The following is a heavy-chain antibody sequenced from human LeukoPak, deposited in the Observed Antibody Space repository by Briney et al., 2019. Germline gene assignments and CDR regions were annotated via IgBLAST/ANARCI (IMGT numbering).Heavy chain of an antibody. J-gene: IGHJ4*02. Sequence: PGGSLRLSCAASGFTVSGTHMSWVRQAPGKGLEWVSAMYTGGTTYYADSVAGRFTVSRDNSKNPLYLHMNSLRVEDTAVYYCAKDEATSGGGLASWGQGTLVSVSS. CDR2: MYTGGTT. V-gene: IGHV3-53*01. CDR3: AKDEATSGGGLAS. CDR1: GFTVSGTH. D-gene: IGHD3-16*01.